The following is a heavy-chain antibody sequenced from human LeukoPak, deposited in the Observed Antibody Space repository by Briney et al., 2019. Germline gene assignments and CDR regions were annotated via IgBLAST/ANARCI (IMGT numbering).Heavy chain of an antibody. Sequence: SETLSLTCTVSGGSISSSSYYWGWIRQPPGKGLEWIGSIYYSRSTYYNPSLKSRVTISVDTSKNQFSLKLSSVTAADTAVYYCARQFPSSGWYNYWGQGTLVTVSS. CDR2: IYYSRST. J-gene: IGHJ4*02. CDR3: ARQFPSSGWYNY. CDR1: GGSISSSSYY. V-gene: IGHV4-39*01. D-gene: IGHD6-19*01.